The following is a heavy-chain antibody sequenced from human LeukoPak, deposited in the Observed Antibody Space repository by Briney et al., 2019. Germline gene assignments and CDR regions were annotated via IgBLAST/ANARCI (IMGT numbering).Heavy chain of an antibody. CDR2: ISAYNGNT. J-gene: IGHJ4*02. CDR3: AREKTGPMVRGVTLDY. CDR1: SYTFTSYG. V-gene: IGHV1-18*04. D-gene: IGHD3-10*01. Sequence: ASVKVYCKASSYTFTSYGISWVRQAPGQGLEWMGWISAYNGNTNYAQKLQGRVTMTTDTSTSTAYMELRSLRSDDTAVYYCAREKTGPMVRGVTLDYWGQGTLVTVSS.